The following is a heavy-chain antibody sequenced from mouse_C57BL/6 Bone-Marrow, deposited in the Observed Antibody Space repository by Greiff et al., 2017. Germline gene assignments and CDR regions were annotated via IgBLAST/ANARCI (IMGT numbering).Heavy chain of an antibody. CDR2: IDPSDSYT. D-gene: IGHD1-1*01. J-gene: IGHJ1*03. Sequence: QVQLQQPGAELVRPGTSVKLSCKASGYTFTSYWMHWVKQRPGQGLEWIGVIDPSDSYTNYNQKFKGKATLTVDTSSSTAYMQLSSLTSEDSAVYYCGRKRINTVEAPHFDVWGTGTTVTVSS. CDR1: GYTFTSYW. V-gene: IGHV1-59*01. CDR3: GRKRINTVEAPHFDV.